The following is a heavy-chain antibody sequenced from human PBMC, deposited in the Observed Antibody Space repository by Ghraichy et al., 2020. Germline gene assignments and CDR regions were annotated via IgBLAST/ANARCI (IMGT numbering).Heavy chain of an antibody. Sequence: GGSLRLSCAASGFTFRSYEMSWVRQAPGKGLEWVAYIGSGGSIVYYADSVKGRFTISRDNAKSSLYLQMRSLRAEDTAVYYCVREGGTSQFGSWFDPWGQGTLVTVSS. CDR1: GFTFRSYE. D-gene: IGHD3-10*01. J-gene: IGHJ5*02. CDR3: VREGGTSQFGSWFDP. CDR2: IGSGGSIV. V-gene: IGHV3-48*03.